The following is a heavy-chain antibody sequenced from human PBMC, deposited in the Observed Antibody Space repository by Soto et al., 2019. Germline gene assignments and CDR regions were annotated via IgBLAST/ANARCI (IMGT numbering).Heavy chain of an antibody. D-gene: IGHD4-17*01. J-gene: IGHJ3*02. V-gene: IGHV4-30-4*01. CDR1: GGSISSGDYY. CDR3: ARGDYGDFDDAFDI. Sequence: PSETLSLTCTVSGGSISSGDYYWSWIRQPPGKGLEWIGYIYYSGSTYYNPSLKSRVTISVDTSKNHFSLKPSSVTAADTAVYYCARGDYGDFDDAFDIWGQGTMVTVSS. CDR2: IYYSGST.